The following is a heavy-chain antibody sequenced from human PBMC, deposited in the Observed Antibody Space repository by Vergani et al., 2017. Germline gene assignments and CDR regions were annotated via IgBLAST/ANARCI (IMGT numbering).Heavy chain of an antibody. J-gene: IGHJ6*03. CDR1: GDSITNGGFS. CDR2: IFPSGNS. D-gene: IGHD3-10*01. Sequence: QLQLQESGSGLVKPSQTLSLTCAVSGDSITNGGFSWNWIRQPPGKGPEWIGYIFPSGNSDYNPSLKNRVSMSIDKSKNQFSLWVNSVTAADTAVYFCARASVRALVGYYYYMDVWGKGKTVVVSS. CDR3: ARASVRALVGYYYYMDV. V-gene: IGHV4-30-2*01.